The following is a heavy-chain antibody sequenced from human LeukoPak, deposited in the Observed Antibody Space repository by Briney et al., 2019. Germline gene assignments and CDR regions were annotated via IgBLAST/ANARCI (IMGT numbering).Heavy chain of an antibody. CDR2: IYYSGIT. V-gene: IGHV4-39*01. CDR1: GGSISSSNYY. Sequence: PSETLSLTCTVSGGSISSSNYYWGWIRQPPGKGLEWIGRIYYSGITYYNPSLKSRVTISVETSNNQFSLKLSSVTAADTAMSYCARLLIYCSSTICHFDYWGQGTLVTVSS. CDR3: ARLLIYCSSTICHFDY. D-gene: IGHD2-2*01. J-gene: IGHJ4*02.